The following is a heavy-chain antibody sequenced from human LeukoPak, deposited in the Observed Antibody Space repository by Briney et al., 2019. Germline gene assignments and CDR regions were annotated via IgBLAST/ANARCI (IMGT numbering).Heavy chain of an antibody. D-gene: IGHD1-14*01. CDR1: GFTFSSYA. CDR3: ARGSTAPQPLDY. V-gene: IGHV3-23*01. CDR2: ISGSGGST. Sequence: GGSLRLSCAASGFTFSSYAMSWVRQAPGKGLEWVSAISGSGGSTYYADSVKGRFILSRDNSNNTLYLQMNSLRAEDTAVYYCARGSTAPQPLDYWGQGTLVTVSS. J-gene: IGHJ4*02.